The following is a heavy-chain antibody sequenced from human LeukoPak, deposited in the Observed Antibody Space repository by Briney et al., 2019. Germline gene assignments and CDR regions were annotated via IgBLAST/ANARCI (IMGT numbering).Heavy chain of an antibody. CDR3: ARVDYGSGSSYYYYFYMDV. CDR1: GASISSGGYY. CDR2: IYTTGST. V-gene: IGHV4-61*02. D-gene: IGHD3-10*01. Sequence: PSETLSLTCTVSGASISSGGYYWSWVRQPAGKGVEWIGRIYTTGSTDYNPSFKSRVTISVDTSKNQFSLKLNSVTAADTAVYYCARVDYGSGSSYYYYFYMDVWGKGTTVTVSS. J-gene: IGHJ6*03.